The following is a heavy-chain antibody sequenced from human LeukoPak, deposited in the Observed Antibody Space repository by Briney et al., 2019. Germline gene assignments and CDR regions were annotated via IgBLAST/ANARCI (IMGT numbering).Heavy chain of an antibody. CDR1: GATFTSYA. CDR2: IIPIFGTA. Sequence: SVKVSYKASGATFTSYAISRVRQAPGQGLEWMGGIIPIFGTANYAQKFQGRVTITADESTSTAYMELSSLRSEDTGVYCCARPVVAGFDYWGQGTLVTVSS. CDR3: ARPVVAGFDY. J-gene: IGHJ4*02. D-gene: IGHD2-15*01. V-gene: IGHV1-69*13.